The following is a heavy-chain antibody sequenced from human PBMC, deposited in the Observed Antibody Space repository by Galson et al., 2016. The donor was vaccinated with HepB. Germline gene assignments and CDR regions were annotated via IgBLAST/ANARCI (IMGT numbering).Heavy chain of an antibody. CDR2: IVVDSGNI. D-gene: IGHD4-11*01. CDR3: AAGHSATFYPYYFDL. J-gene: IGHJ2*01. V-gene: IGHV1-58*01. Sequence: SVKVSCKASGFTFSSSAVQWVRQARGQRLEWIGWIVVDSGNINYAQTFQERVTFTRDMSTSTAYMELSSLRSEDTAMYYCAAGHSATFYPYYFDLWGRGTLVTVSS. CDR1: GFTFSSSA.